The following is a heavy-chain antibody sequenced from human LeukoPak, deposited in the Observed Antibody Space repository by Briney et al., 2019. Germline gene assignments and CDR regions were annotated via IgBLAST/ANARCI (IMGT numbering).Heavy chain of an antibody. CDR2: ISSSSSYI. CDR3: ARVKDRGFDY. Sequence: GGSLRLSCAAPGFTFSSYSMNWVRQAPGKGLEWVSSISSSSSYIYYADSVKGRFTISRDNAKNSLYLQMNSLRAEDTAVYYCARVKDRGFDYWGQGTLVTVSS. V-gene: IGHV3-21*01. J-gene: IGHJ4*02. CDR1: GFTFSSYS.